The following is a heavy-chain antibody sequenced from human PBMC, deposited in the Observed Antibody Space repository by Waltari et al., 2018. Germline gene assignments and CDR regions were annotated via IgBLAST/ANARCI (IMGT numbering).Heavy chain of an antibody. CDR3: ARDPPIVGAIASYGMDV. CDR1: GFTFSSYS. CDR2: ISSSSSTI. Sequence: EVQLVESGGGLVQPGGSLRLSCAASGFTFSSYSMNWVRQAPGKGLEWVSYISSSSSTIYYADSVKGRFTISRDKAKNSLYLQMNSLRAEDMAVYYCARDPPIVGAIASYGMDVWGQGTTVTVSS. V-gene: IGHV3-48*01. D-gene: IGHD1-26*01. J-gene: IGHJ6*02.